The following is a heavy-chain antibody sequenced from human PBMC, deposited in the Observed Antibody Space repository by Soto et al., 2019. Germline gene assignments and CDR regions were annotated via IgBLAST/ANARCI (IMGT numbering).Heavy chain of an antibody. J-gene: IGHJ4*02. CDR1: GFTFGSYA. CDR3: ARDSSTACDY. CDR2: ISYDGSNK. V-gene: IGHV3-30-3*01. Sequence: QVQLVESGGGVVQPGRSLRLSCAASGFTFGSYAMHWVRQAPGKGLEWVAVISYDGSNKYYADSVKGRFTISRDNSKNTLYLQMNSLRAEDTAVYYCARDSSTACDYWGQGTLVTVSS.